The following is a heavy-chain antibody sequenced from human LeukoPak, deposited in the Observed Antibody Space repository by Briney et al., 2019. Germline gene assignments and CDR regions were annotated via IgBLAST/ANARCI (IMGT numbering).Heavy chain of an antibody. Sequence: GGSLRLSCAASGFTFSTYYMNWVRQAPGKGLEWVSSITTSSSYIYYADSVKGRFTISRDNSKNTLYLQMNSLRAEDTAVYYCARSQRWLQSGSWDYWGQGTLVTVSS. CDR2: ITTSSSYI. D-gene: IGHD5-24*01. J-gene: IGHJ4*02. CDR3: ARSQRWLQSGSWDY. CDR1: GFTFSTYY. V-gene: IGHV3-21*04.